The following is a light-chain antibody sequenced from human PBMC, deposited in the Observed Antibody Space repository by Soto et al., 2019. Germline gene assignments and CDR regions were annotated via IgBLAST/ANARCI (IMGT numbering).Light chain of an antibody. Sequence: QSVLTQPASVSGSPGQSITISCTGTSSDFGSYNLVSWYQQHPGKAPKLMIYEVSKRPSGVSNRFSGSKSGNTASLTISGLQAEDEADYYCCSYAGSSNPYVFGTGTKVTVL. CDR1: SSDFGSYNL. CDR2: EVS. CDR3: CSYAGSSNPYV. J-gene: IGLJ1*01. V-gene: IGLV2-23*02.